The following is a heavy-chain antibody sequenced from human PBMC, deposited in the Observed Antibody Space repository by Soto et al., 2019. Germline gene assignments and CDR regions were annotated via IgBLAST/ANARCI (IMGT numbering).Heavy chain of an antibody. CDR1: GGTVSSYG. Sequence: QVQLVQSVAEVRKPGSSVKVSCKAAGGTVSSYGISSVRQAPGQGLHWMGGIIPLFGTPKYAQKFQGKVAITADESTNSVYIVLSSLTSVDPAVYYCARSFAEYSGYDLWFFHLRGPGTLRSVSS. CDR2: IIPLFGTP. D-gene: IGHD5-12*01. J-gene: IGHJ2*01. CDR3: ARSFAEYSGYDLWFFHL. V-gene: IGHV1-69*01.